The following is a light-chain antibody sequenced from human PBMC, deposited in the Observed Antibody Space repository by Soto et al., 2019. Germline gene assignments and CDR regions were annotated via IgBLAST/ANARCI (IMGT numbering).Light chain of an antibody. CDR1: SSDVGSYNY. J-gene: IGLJ2*01. CDR3: CSYSGSDSLL. Sequence: QSALTQPRSVSGSPGESVTISCSGTSSDVGSYNYVSWYQQYPGKAPKVMIYDVSERPSEVPVRFSGSKSGNTASLTISGLLAEDEAEYFCCSYSGSDSLLFGGGTKVTVL. V-gene: IGLV2-11*01. CDR2: DVS.